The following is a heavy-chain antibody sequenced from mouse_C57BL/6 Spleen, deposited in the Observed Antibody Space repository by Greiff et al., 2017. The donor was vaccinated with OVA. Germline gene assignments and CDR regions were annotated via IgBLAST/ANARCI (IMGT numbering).Heavy chain of an antibody. Sequence: EVMLVESGGGLVKPGGSLELSCAASGFTFSDYGMHWVRQAPEKGLEWVAYISSGSSTIYYADTVKGRFTISRDNAKNTLFLQMTTLRSEDTAMYYCARLELGHYFDYWGQGTTLTVSS. CDR2: ISSGSSTI. V-gene: IGHV5-17*01. CDR1: GFTFSDYG. CDR3: ARLELGHYFDY. D-gene: IGHD4-1*01. J-gene: IGHJ2*01.